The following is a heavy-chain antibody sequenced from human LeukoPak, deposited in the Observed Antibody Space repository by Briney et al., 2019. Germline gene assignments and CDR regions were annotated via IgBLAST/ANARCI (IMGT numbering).Heavy chain of an antibody. V-gene: IGHV3-21*01. CDR2: ISSSSSYI. CDR1: GFTFSSYS. Sequence: GGSLRLSCAASGFTFSSYSMNWVRQAPGKGLEWVSSISSSSSYIYYADSVKGRFTISRDNAKNSLYLQMNSLRAEDTAVYYCARGGPQDAFDIWGQGTMVTVSS. CDR3: ARGGPQDAFDI. J-gene: IGHJ3*02.